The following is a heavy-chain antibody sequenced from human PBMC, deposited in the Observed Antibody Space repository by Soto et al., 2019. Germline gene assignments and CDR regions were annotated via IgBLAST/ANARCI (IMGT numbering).Heavy chain of an antibody. CDR1: GYSFTSYW. CDR2: IDPSDSYT. CDR3: ARTSMQCRGYSYGHGAIDF. V-gene: IGHV5-10-1*01. Sequence: PGESLKISCKGSGYSFTSYWISWVRQMPGKGLEWMGRIDPSDSYTNYSPSFQGHVTISADKSISTAYLQWSSLKASDTAMYYCARTSMQCRGYSYGHGAIDFWGRGTTVTVSS. D-gene: IGHD5-18*01. J-gene: IGHJ6*02.